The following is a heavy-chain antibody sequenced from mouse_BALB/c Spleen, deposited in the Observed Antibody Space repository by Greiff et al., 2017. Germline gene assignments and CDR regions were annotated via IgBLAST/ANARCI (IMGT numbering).Heavy chain of an antibody. J-gene: IGHJ2*01. CDR1: GYSITSGYY. CDR3: ARGGGSGYFDY. Sequence: DVHLVESGPGLVKPSQSLSLTCSVTGYSITSGYYWNWIRQFPGNKLEWMGYISYDGSNNYNPSLKNRISITRDTSKNQFFLKLNSVTTEDTATYYCARGGGSGYFDYWGQGTTLTVSS. V-gene: IGHV3-6*02. CDR2: ISYDGSN. D-gene: IGHD3-2*02.